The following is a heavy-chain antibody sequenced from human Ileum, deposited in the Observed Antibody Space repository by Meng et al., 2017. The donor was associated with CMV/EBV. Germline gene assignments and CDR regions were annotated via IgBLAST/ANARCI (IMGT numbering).Heavy chain of an antibody. CDR2: MYSDGAT. CDR3: AKVGHSGSYFLYYFDY. J-gene: IGHJ4*02. V-gene: IGHV3-53*01. CDR1: GFVVNSNY. Sequence: GGSLRLSCAASGFVVNSNYMNWVRQAPGKGLEWVSVMYSDGATYYADSVRGRFTISRDNSKNTLYLQMSSLRADDTAEYYCAKVGHSGSYFLYYFDYWGQGTPVTVSS. D-gene: IGHD1-26*01.